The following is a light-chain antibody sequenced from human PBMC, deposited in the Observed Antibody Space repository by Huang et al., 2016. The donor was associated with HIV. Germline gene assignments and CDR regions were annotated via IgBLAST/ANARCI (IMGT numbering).Light chain of an antibody. J-gene: IGKJ3*01. CDR3: QQLNSFL. V-gene: IGKV1-9*01. CDR2: ATS. CDR1: PDINSN. Sequence: IQLTQSPSSLSASVGDRVTISCRASPDINSNLAWYQQKPGKAPKLLIYATSTLQNGDPARFSGYGSGTVFTLTINSLQPDDFAIYYCQQLNSFLFGPGTRVDI.